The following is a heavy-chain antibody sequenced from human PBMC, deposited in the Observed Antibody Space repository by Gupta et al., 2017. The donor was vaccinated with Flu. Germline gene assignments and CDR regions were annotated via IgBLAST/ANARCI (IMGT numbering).Heavy chain of an antibody. CDR3: AKDWRWNNNSYGMNV. CDR2: IAHEGSKN. CDR1: GFSFSNYG. Sequence: QERVVESGGGVVQPGRSLRLSCAASGFSFSNYGMHWVRQGPGKGLEWLAGIAHEGSKNDHTDSVKGRFIISRDNSKNRLYLQMSGLRTEDTAVYYCAKDWRWNNNSYGMNVWGQGTTVTISS. V-gene: IGHV3-30*18. J-gene: IGHJ6*02. D-gene: IGHD3-10*01.